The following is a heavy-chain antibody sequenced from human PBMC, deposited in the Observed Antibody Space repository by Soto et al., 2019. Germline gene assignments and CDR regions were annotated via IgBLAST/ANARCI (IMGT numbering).Heavy chain of an antibody. D-gene: IGHD1-26*01. V-gene: IGHV1-46*01. J-gene: IGHJ6*02. CDR2: INPSGGST. Sequence: VSGKVSCKASGYTFTSYYMHWVRQAPGQGLEWKGIINPSGGSTSYAQKFQGRVTMTRDTSTSTVYMELSSLRSEDTAVYYCARDLPTWVGATYYYYYGMDVWGQGTTVTVSS. CDR3: ARDLPTWVGATYYYYYGMDV. CDR1: GYTFTSYY.